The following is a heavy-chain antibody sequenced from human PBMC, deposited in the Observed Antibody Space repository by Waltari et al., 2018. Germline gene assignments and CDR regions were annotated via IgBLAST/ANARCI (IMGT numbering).Heavy chain of an antibody. V-gene: IGHV4-59*13. Sequence: QVQLQESGPGLVKPAETLSLTCSVSGGPMRDYYWSWIRQPPGKGLDWIGYIHYSASTNYNPSRKSRVSISVDTSKNPFSLKLRSVTAADTAVYYCARASAGHYDAFDLWGQGTTVSVSS. CDR3: ARASAGHYDAFDL. CDR1: GGPMRDYY. D-gene: IGHD3-3*01. J-gene: IGHJ3*01. CDR2: IHYSAST.